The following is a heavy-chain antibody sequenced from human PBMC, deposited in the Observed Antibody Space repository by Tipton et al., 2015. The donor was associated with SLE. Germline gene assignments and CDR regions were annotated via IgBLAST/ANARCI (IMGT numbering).Heavy chain of an antibody. CDR3: ARVGGYSYSYWYFDL. D-gene: IGHD5-18*01. V-gene: IGHV4-34*01. CDR2: INHSGST. CDR1: GGSFGGYY. Sequence: LRLSCAVYGGSFGGYYWSWIRQPPGKGLEWIGEINHSGSTNYNPSLKSRVTISVDTSKNQLSLKLSSVTAADTAVYYCARVGGYSYSYWYFDLWGRGTLVTVSS. J-gene: IGHJ2*01.